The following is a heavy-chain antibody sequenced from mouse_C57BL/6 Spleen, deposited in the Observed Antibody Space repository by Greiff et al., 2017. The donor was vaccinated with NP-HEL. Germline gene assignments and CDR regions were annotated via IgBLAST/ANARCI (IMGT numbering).Heavy chain of an antibody. CDR2: ISYDGSN. J-gene: IGHJ2*01. CDR3: ARDGPGTGFDY. D-gene: IGHD4-1*01. CDR1: GYSITSGYY. Sequence: EVQLQQSGPGLVKPSQSLSLTCSVTGYSITSGYYWNWIRQFPGNKLEWLGYISYDGSNNYNPSIKNRISITRDTSKNQFFLKLNSVTTEDTATYYCARDGPGTGFDYWGQGTTLTVSS. V-gene: IGHV3-6*01.